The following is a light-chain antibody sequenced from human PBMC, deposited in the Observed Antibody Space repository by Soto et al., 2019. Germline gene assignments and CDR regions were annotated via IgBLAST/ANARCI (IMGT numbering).Light chain of an antibody. CDR1: SSNIGNNY. J-gene: IGLJ2*01. V-gene: IGLV1-51*01. Sequence: SVLTQSPSVSAAPGQKVTISCSGSSSNIGNNYVSWYQQVPGTAPKLLIYDNNKRPSGIPDRFSGSKSGTSGTLDITGLQTGDEADYYCATWDGSLPGEVFGGGTKLTVL. CDR2: DNN. CDR3: ATWDGSLPGEV.